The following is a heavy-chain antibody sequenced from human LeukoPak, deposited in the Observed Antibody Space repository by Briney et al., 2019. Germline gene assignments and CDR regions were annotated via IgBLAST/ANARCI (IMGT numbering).Heavy chain of an antibody. Sequence: EGSLRLSCAASGFAFSSYAMNWVRQAPGKGLQWVSAISGSGGSTYYADSVKGRFTISRDNSKNTLYLQMNSLRAEDTAVYYCAKGGWWLRGYYYYMDVWGKGTTVTVSS. CDR2: ISGSGGST. CDR3: AKGGWWLRGYYYYMDV. D-gene: IGHD5-12*01. J-gene: IGHJ6*03. V-gene: IGHV3-23*01. CDR1: GFAFSSYA.